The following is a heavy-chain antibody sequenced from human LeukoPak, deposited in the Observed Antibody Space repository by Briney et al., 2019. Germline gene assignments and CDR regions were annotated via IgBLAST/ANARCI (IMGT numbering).Heavy chain of an antibody. CDR2: IYYSGST. V-gene: IGHV4-31*03. J-gene: IGHJ4*02. Sequence: SETLSLTCTGSGDSISSGGYYWSWIRQHPGKGLEWIGYIYYSGSTYYNPSLKSRVTISVDTSKNQFSLKLSSVTAADTAVYYCARDILGYFDYWGQGTLVTVSS. CDR3: ARDILGYFDY. CDR1: GDSISSGGYY. D-gene: IGHD1-26*01.